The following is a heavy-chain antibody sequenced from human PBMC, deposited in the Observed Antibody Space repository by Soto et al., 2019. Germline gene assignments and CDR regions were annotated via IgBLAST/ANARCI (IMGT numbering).Heavy chain of an antibody. D-gene: IGHD2-8*01. J-gene: IGHJ6*02. V-gene: IGHV3-30-3*01. CDR1: GFTFSSYA. Sequence: GGSLRLSCAASGFTFSSYAMHWVRQAPGKGLEWVAVISYDGSNKYYADSVKGRFTISRDNSKNTLYLQMNSLRAEDTTVYYCARDLPYCTNGVCYQDCYYYGMDVWGQGTTVTVSS. CDR3: ARDLPYCTNGVCYQDCYYYGMDV. CDR2: ISYDGSNK.